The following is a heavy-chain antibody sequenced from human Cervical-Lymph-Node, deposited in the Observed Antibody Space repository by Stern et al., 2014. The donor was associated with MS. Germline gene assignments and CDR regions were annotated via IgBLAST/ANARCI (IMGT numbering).Heavy chain of an antibody. V-gene: IGHV1-69*01. CDR1: GGIFSNDV. CDR2: IIPKCGTT. CDR3: ATTFR. D-gene: IGHD3-10*01. Sequence: QLVQSGAEVKKPGSSVKVSCKASGGIFSNDVINWVRQAPGQGLDWMGGIIPKCGTTKYAQKFQDRVKITAVESMTTAYMDLSSLRSEDTALYYCATTFRWGQGTLITVSS. J-gene: IGHJ4*02.